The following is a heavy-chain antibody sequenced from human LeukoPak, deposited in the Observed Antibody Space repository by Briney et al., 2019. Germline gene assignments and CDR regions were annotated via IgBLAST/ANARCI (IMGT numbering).Heavy chain of an antibody. CDR2: ISGSGGST. V-gene: IGHV3-23*01. D-gene: IGHD6-19*01. CDR3: VTSPSIAVAGLYYFDY. Sequence: GGSLRLSCAASGFTFSSYAMNWVRQAPGKGLEWVSAISGSGGSTYYADSVKGRFTISRDNSKNTLYLQMNSLRAEDTAVYYCVTSPSIAVAGLYYFDYWGQGTLVTVSS. CDR1: GFTFSSYA. J-gene: IGHJ4*01.